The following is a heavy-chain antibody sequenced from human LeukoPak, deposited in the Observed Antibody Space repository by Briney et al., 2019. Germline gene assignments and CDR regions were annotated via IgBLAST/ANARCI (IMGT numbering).Heavy chain of an antibody. V-gene: IGHV4-59*02. CDR2: IYYSGST. D-gene: IGHD6-13*01. Sequence: SETLSLTCGVSGDSVSGYYWSWIRQPPGKGLEWIGYIYYSGSTNYNPSLKSRVTISVDTSKNQFSLKLSSVTAADTAVYYCARAAAGNHPYYYYGMDAWGQGTTVTVSS. J-gene: IGHJ6*02. CDR1: GDSVSGYY. CDR3: ARAAAGNHPYYYYGMDA.